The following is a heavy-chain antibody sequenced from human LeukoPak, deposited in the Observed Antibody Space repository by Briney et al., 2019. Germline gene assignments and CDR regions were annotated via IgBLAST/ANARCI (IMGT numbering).Heavy chain of an antibody. D-gene: IGHD3-10*01. CDR2: IYYSGST. CDR1: GGSISSYY. V-gene: IGHV4-59*01. J-gene: IGHJ4*02. Sequence: SETLSLTCTVSGGSISSYYWSWIRQPPGKGLEWIGYIYYSGSTNYNPSLKSRVTISVDTSKNQFSLKLSSVTAADTAVYYCARELITMVRGVIVEYFDYWGQGTQVTVSS. CDR3: ARELITMVRGVIVEYFDY.